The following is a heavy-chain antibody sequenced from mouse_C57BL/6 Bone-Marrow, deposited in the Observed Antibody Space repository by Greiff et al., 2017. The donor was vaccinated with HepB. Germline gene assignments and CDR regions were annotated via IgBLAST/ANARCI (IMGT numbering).Heavy chain of an antibody. Sequence: QVHVKQSGAELVKPGASVKLSCKASGYTFTSYWMHWVKQRPGQGLEWIGMIHPNSGSTNYNEKFKSKATLTVDKSSSTAYMQLSSLTSEDSAVYYCARREDGSWYFDVWGTGTTVTVSS. CDR1: GYTFTSYW. CDR3: ARREDGSWYFDV. CDR2: IHPNSGST. V-gene: IGHV1-64*01. D-gene: IGHD1-1*01. J-gene: IGHJ1*03.